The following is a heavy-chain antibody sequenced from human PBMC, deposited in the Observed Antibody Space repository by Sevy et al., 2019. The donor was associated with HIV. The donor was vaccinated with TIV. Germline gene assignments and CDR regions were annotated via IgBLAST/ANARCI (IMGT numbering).Heavy chain of an antibody. D-gene: IGHD2-15*01. CDR3: AKEEFSRCNFGY. Sequence: GGSLRLSCAASGFTFRTFAMSWVRQAPGKGLQWVSSISDTGTSTYYADSVEGRFTISRDNSKKTLYLQMNSLRAEDTALYYCAKEEFSRCNFGYWGQGTLVTVS. CDR2: ISDTGTST. J-gene: IGHJ4*02. V-gene: IGHV3-23*01. CDR1: GFTFRTFA.